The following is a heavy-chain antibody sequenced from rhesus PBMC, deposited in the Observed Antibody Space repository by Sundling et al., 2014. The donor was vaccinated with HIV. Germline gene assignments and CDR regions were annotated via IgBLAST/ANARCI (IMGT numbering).Heavy chain of an antibody. CDR3: ARDQRHNIRTGYYMRGLDS. J-gene: IGHJ6*01. V-gene: IGHV4-122*02. CDR1: GGSINSGYSY. D-gene: IGHD3-3*01. CDR2: VTYSGTT. Sequence: QVQLQESGPGLVKPSETLSLTCAVSGGSINSGYSYWSWIRQPPGKGLEWIGYVTYSGTTSHNPSLKSRVTISRDTSKNQFSLNLRSVTAADTAVYYCARDQRHNIRTGYYMRGLDSWGQGVVVTVSS.